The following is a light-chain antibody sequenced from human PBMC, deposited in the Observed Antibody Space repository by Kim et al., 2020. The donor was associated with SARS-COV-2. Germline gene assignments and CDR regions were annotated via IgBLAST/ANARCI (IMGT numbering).Light chain of an antibody. CDR2: GAS. Sequence: PGERATLTCRASQSVSSNLAWYQQKPGQAPRLLIYGASTRATGIPARFSGSGSGTEFTLTINSLQSEDFAVYYCQQYNNWPPWTFGQGTKVDIK. CDR1: QSVSSN. J-gene: IGKJ1*01. V-gene: IGKV3-15*01. CDR3: QQYNNWPPWT.